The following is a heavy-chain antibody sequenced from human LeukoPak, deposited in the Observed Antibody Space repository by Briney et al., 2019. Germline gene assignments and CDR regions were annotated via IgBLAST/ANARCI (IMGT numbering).Heavy chain of an antibody. CDR1: GGSFSGYY. J-gene: IGHJ4*02. CDR3: VRGGPALTW. D-gene: IGHD2-2*01. Sequence: SETLSLTCAVYGGSFSGYYWSWIRQPPGKGLEWIGEINHSGSTNYNPSLKSRVTISVDTSKNQFSLKLSSVTAADTAVYYCVRGGPALTWWGQGTLVTVSS. V-gene: IGHV4-34*01. CDR2: INHSGST.